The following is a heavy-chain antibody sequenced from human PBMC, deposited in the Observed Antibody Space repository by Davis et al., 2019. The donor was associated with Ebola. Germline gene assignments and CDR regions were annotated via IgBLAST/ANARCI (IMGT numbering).Heavy chain of an antibody. D-gene: IGHD4-17*01. J-gene: IGHJ2*01. V-gene: IGHV3-53*01. CDR3: TRHVPGDFWYFDL. CDR1: GFIVSDKY. Sequence: GESLKISCAASGFIVSDKYMSWVRQAPGKGLEWVSVIYRDGRTYHADSVKGRFTISRDNSKNTVDLQMDSLRAEDAAVYYCTRHVPGDFWYFDLWGRGTLVTVSS. CDR2: IYRDGRT.